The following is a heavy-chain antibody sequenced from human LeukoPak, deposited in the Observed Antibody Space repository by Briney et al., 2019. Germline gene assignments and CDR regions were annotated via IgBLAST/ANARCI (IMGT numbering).Heavy chain of an antibody. CDR1: GDSISSYY. V-gene: IGHV4-59*01. CDR2: VYYSGSS. Sequence: SETLSLTCAVYGDSISSYYWNWIRQPPGKGLEWIGQVYYSGSSNYNPSLKGRVTISVDTSKNQFSLKLSSVTAADTAVYYCARDVGAAGSVCYYYYMDVWGKGTTVTVSS. CDR3: ARDVGAAGSVCYYYYMDV. D-gene: IGHD6-13*01. J-gene: IGHJ6*03.